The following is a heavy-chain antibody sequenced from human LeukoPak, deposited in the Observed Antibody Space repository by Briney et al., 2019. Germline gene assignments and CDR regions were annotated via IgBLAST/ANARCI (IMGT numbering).Heavy chain of an antibody. J-gene: IGHJ4*02. CDR3: ARVYCSGGSCYSAYYFDY. CDR2: INSDERGT. D-gene: IGHD2-15*01. CDR1: GFTFSSYW. Sequence: GGSLRLSCAASGFTFSSYWMHWVRQAPGKGLVWVSRINSDERGTSYADSVKGRFTISRDNAKNTLYLQMNSLRAEDTAVYYCARVYCSGGSCYSAYYFDYWGQGTLVTVSS. V-gene: IGHV3-74*01.